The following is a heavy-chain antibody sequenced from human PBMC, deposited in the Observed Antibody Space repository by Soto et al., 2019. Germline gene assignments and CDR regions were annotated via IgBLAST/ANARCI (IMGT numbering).Heavy chain of an antibody. CDR1: GGSISSYY. CDR3: ARERLWFGESTLQPYYYGMDV. V-gene: IGHV4-59*01. D-gene: IGHD3-10*01. CDR2: IYYSGST. J-gene: IGHJ6*02. Sequence: SETLSLTCTVSGGSISSYYWSWIRQPPGKGLEWIGYIYYSGSTNYNPSLKSRVTISVDTSKNQFSLKLSSVTAADTAVHYCARERLWFGESTLQPYYYGMDVWGQGTTVTVSS.